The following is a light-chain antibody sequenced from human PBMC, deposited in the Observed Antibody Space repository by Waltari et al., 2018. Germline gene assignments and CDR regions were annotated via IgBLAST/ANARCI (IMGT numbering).Light chain of an antibody. V-gene: IGLV1-47*01. CDR3: ASWDDSLSGRWV. CDR2: RSD. Sequence: QSVLTQPPSASATPGPRVTISCSGTYSNVGANVVNWYQQFPGAAPKLLIYRSDRRPSGGPDRFSASKSGSSASLAISGLRPEDEADYYWASWDDSLSGRWVFGGGTKLTVL. CDR1: YSNVGANV. J-gene: IGLJ3*02.